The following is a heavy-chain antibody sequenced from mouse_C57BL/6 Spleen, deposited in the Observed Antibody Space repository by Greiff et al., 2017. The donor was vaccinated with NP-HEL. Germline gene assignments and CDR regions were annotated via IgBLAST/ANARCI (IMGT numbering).Heavy chain of an antibody. Sequence: QVQLQQSGPELVKPGASVKISCKASGYAFSSSWMNWVKQRPGKGLEWIGRIYPGDGDTNYNGKFKGKATLTADKSSSTAYMQLSSLTSGDCAVYFCARSDCGSSYEGYWGQGTTLTVSS. CDR3: ARSDCGSSYEGY. CDR1: GYAFSSSW. CDR2: IYPGDGDT. V-gene: IGHV1-82*01. J-gene: IGHJ2*01. D-gene: IGHD1-1*01.